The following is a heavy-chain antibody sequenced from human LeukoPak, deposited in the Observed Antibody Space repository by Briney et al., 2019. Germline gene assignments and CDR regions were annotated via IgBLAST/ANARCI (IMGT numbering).Heavy chain of an antibody. J-gene: IGHJ4*02. CDR2: ISSSNSYI. CDR1: GFTFSSYS. D-gene: IGHD5-12*01. CDR3: ARVSGWLPFDY. V-gene: IGHV3-21*01. Sequence: PGGSLRLSCAASGFTFSSYSMTWVRQAPGKGLEWVSSISSSNSYIYYADSVKGRFTISRDNAKNSLYLQMNSLRAEDTAVYYCARVSGWLPFDYWGQGTLVTVSS.